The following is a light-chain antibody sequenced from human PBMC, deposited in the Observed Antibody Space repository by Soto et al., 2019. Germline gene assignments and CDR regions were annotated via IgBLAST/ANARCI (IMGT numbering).Light chain of an antibody. Sequence: IVMTQSPATLSVSPGESATLSCRASQSVGTSLAWYQQRPGQTPRLLIYHASTRATAVPARFRGSGSGTEFTLTISSLQAEDFAVYYCQHHFIWPPFVFGPGTKLEIK. V-gene: IGKV3-15*01. CDR1: QSVGTS. J-gene: IGKJ2*01. CDR2: HAS. CDR3: QHHFIWPPFV.